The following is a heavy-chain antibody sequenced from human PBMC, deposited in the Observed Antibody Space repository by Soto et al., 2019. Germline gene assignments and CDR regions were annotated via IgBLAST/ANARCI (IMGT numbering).Heavy chain of an antibody. CDR3: AKGGGYDFWSGYEYYYGMDV. D-gene: IGHD3-3*01. CDR1: GFTFSSYA. J-gene: IGHJ6*02. Sequence: GGSLRLSCAASGFTFSSYAMSWVRQAPGKGLEWVSAISGSGGSTYYADSVKGRFTISRDNSKNTLYLQMNSLRAEDTAVYYCAKGGGYDFWSGYEYYYGMDVWGQGTTVTV. V-gene: IGHV3-23*01. CDR2: ISGSGGST.